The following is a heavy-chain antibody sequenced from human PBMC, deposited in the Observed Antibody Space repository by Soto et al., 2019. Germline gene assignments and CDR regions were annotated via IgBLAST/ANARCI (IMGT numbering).Heavy chain of an antibody. D-gene: IGHD5-12*01. CDR2: VNHSGST. Sequence: SETLSLTCAVYGGSFSGYYWSWIRQPPGKGLEWIGEVNHSGSTNYNPSLKSRVTISVDTSKNQFSLKLSSVTAADTAVYYCARGEPKRWLQAYYFDDWGQGTRVTVS. CDR1: GGSFSGYY. CDR3: ARGEPKRWLQAYYFDD. V-gene: IGHV4-34*01. J-gene: IGHJ4*02.